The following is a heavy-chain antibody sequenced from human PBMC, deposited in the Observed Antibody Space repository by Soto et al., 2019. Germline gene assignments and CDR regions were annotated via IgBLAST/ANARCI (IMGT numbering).Heavy chain of an antibody. J-gene: IGHJ6*02. CDR1: GGSISSYY. CDR3: ARDLTAARDGMDV. D-gene: IGHD6-25*01. CDR2: IYYSGST. V-gene: IGHV4-59*01. Sequence: SETLSLTCTVSGGSISSYYWSWIRQPPGKGLEWIGYIYYSGSTNYNPSLKSRVTISVDTSKNQFSLKLSPVTAADTAVYYCARDLTAARDGMDVWGQGTTVTVPS.